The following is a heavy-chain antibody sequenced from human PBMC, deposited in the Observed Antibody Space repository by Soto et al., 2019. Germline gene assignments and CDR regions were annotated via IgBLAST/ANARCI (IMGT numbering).Heavy chain of an antibody. V-gene: IGHV3-23*01. Sequence: GGSLRLSCAASGFTFSSYAMSWVRQAPGKGLEWVSAISGSGGSTYYADSVKGRFTISRDNSKNTLYLQMNSLRAEDTAVYYFAKDSYGFGELLYGEYWGQGTLVTVSS. J-gene: IGHJ4*02. CDR1: GFTFSSYA. CDR3: AKDSYGFGELLYGEY. D-gene: IGHD3-10*01. CDR2: ISGSGGST.